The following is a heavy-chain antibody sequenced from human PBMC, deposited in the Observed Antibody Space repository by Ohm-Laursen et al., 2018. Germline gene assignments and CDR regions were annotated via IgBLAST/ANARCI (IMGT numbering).Heavy chain of an antibody. CDR1: GFTFDDYA. J-gene: IGHJ3*02. CDR2: ISWNSGSI. CDR3: AKDLQWLVLHAFDI. V-gene: IGHV3-9*01. D-gene: IGHD6-19*01. Sequence: SLRLFCAASGFTFDDYAMHWVRQAPGKGLEWVSGISWNSGSIGYADSVKGRSTISRDNAKNSLYLQMNSLRAGDTALYYCAKDLQWLVLHAFDIWGQGTMVTVSS.